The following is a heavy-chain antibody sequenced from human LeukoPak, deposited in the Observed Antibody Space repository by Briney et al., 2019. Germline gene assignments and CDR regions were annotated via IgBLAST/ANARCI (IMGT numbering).Heavy chain of an antibody. V-gene: IGHV3-21*04. J-gene: IGHJ4*02. CDR2: ISSSSSYI. D-gene: IGHD3-22*01. CDR3: AKHRFESGGYHSTD. CDR1: GFTFSSYS. Sequence: GGSLRLSCAASGFTFSSYSMNWVRQAPGKGLEWVSSISSSSSYIYYADSVKGRFTISRDNSKNTLYLQMNSLRDEDTAAYYCAKHRFESGGYHSTDWGQGTLVTVSS.